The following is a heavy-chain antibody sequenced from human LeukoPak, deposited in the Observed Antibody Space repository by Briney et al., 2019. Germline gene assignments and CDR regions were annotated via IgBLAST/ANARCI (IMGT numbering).Heavy chain of an antibody. V-gene: IGHV3-23*01. CDR2: ISGSGGST. J-gene: IGHJ4*02. Sequence: GGSLRLSCAASGFTFSHFWMSWVRQAPGKGLEWVSAISGSGGSTYYADSVKGRFTISRDNSKNTLYLQMNSLRAEDTAVYYCAKSTYPNYDFWSGYYMGGYFDYWGQGTLVTVSS. D-gene: IGHD3-3*01. CDR1: GFTFSHFW. CDR3: AKSTYPNYDFWSGYYMGGYFDY.